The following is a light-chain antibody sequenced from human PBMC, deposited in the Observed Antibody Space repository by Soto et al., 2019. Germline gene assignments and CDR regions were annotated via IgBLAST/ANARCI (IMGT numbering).Light chain of an antibody. CDR1: QSVSNN. V-gene: IGKV3-15*01. CDR3: QQYNNWPPWT. J-gene: IGKJ1*01. CDR2: GAS. Sequence: EIVLTQSPGTLSLSPGERATLSCRASQSVSNNYLAWYQQKPGQAPRLLIYGASTRATGIPARFSGSGSGTEFTLTISSLQSEDFAVYYCQQYNNWPPWTFGRGTKVDIK.